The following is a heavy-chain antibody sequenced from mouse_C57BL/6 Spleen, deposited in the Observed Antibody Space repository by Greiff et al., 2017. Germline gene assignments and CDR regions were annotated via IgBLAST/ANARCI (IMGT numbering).Heavy chain of an antibody. J-gene: IGHJ4*01. D-gene: IGHD3-2*02. CDR2: INPGSGGT. V-gene: IGHV1-54*01. CDR3: ARTTAQATDAMDY. CDR1: GYAFTNYL. Sequence: QVQLQQSGAELVRPGTSVKVSCKASGYAFTNYLIEWVKQRPGQGLEWIGVINPGSGGTNYNEKFKGKATLTADKSSSTAYMQLSSLTSEDSAVYFCARTTAQATDAMDYWGQGTSVTVSS.